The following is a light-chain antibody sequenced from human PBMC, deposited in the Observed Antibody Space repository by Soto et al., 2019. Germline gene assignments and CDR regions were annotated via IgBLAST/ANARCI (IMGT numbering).Light chain of an antibody. CDR3: QQFGSSFT. V-gene: IGKV3-20*01. CDR2: DAS. CDR1: QSVSSSY. J-gene: IGKJ3*01. Sequence: EIVLTQSPGTLSLSPGERATLSCRTSQSVSSSYLAWYQQKPGQAPRLLMYDASRRATGIPHRFSGSGSGTDVTLTSSRLEPEDFAVYSCQQFGSSFTFGPGTKVDIK.